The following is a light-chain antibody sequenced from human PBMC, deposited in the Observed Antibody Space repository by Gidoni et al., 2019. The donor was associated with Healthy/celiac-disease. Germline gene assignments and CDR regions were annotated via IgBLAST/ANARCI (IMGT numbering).Light chain of an antibody. Sequence: AIQLTQSPSSLSASVGDRVTITCRASQGISSALAWYQQKPGKAPKLLIYDASSLESGVPSRFRGSGSGTDFTLTISSLQPEDFATYYCQQFNNYLATFGQGTRLEIK. CDR2: DAS. CDR3: QQFNNYLAT. V-gene: IGKV1D-13*01. CDR1: QGISSA. J-gene: IGKJ5*01.